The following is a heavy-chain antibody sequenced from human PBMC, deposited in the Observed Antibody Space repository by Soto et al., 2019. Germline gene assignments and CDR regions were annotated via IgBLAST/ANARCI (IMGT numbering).Heavy chain of an antibody. Sequence: QLQLQESGPGLVKPSETLSLTCTVSGGSISSSSYYWGWIRQAPGKGLEWIGSIYYSGSTYYNPAXXXRXXISVDTSKNQFSLKLSSVTAADTAVYYCATLWGQDWGQGTLVTVSS. D-gene: IGHD3-10*01. CDR3: ATLWGQD. CDR1: GGSISSSSYY. V-gene: IGHV4-39*01. CDR2: IYYSGST. J-gene: IGHJ4*02.